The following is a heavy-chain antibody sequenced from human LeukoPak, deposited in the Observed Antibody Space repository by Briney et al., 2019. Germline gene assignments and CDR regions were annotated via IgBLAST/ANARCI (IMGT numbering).Heavy chain of an antibody. D-gene: IGHD5-24*01. V-gene: IGHV1-18*01. CDR1: GYSFTNYG. CDR2: ISAYSATT. J-gene: IGHJ4*02. Sequence: ASVKVSCKASGYSFTNYGISWVRQAPGQGLEWMGWISAYSATTNYAQKFLGRFTMTTDTSTSTAYMELRSLRAEDTALYYCARQRSNKRWLQPLDYWGQGTLVTVSS. CDR3: ARQRSNKRWLQPLDY.